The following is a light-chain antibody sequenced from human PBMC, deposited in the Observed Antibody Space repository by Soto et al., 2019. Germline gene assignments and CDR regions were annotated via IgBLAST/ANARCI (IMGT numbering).Light chain of an antibody. Sequence: QSVLTQPASVSGSPGQSITISCTGTSSDVGSYNLVSWYQQYPGKAPKVIIYEGNKRPSGVPDRFSGSKSGTSASLAISGLQSEDEADYYCAAWDDSLNASVFGGGTKLTVL. CDR3: AAWDDSLNASV. CDR1: SSDVGSYNL. J-gene: IGLJ2*01. V-gene: IGLV2-14*02. CDR2: EGN.